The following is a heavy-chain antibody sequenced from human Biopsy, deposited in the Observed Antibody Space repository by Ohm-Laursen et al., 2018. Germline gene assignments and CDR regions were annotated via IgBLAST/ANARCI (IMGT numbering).Heavy chain of an antibody. CDR1: GFTFDDYA. CDR3: AKDLGQVTAAIGY. Sequence: SLRLSCAASGFTFDDYAMHWVRQAPGKGLEWVSGITWNSGSIGYADSVKGRFSIFRDNAKHSLYLQMNSLRTEDTALYYCAKDLGQVTAAIGYWGQGTLVTVSS. CDR2: ITWNSGSI. J-gene: IGHJ4*02. V-gene: IGHV3-9*01. D-gene: IGHD2-21*02.